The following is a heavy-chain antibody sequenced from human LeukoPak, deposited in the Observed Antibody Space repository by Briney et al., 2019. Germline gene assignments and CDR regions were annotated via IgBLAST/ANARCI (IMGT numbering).Heavy chain of an antibody. CDR2: NKSKTDGGTT. CDR3: ITFSMIVVVISD. Sequence: GGSLRLSCAASGFTFSNAWMSWVRQAPGKRLEWVGRNKSKTDGGTTDYAAPVKGRFTISRDDSKNTLYLQMNSLKTEDTALYYCITFSMIVVVISDWGRGTLVTVSS. V-gene: IGHV3-15*01. D-gene: IGHD3-22*01. J-gene: IGHJ4*02. CDR1: GFTFSNAW.